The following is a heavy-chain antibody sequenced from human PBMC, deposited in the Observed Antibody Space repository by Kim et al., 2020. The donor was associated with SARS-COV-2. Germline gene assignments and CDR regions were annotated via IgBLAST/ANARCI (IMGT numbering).Heavy chain of an antibody. CDR3: ARDLAGRDGYNDF. Sequence: YAQKLQGRVTMTRDTSISTAYMELSRLRSDDTAVYYCARDLAGRDGYNDFWGQGTLVTVSS. J-gene: IGHJ4*02. D-gene: IGHD5-12*01. V-gene: IGHV1-2*02.